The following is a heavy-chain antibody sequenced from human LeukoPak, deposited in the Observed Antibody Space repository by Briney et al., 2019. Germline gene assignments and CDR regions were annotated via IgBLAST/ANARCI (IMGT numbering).Heavy chain of an antibody. D-gene: IGHD2-21*02. Sequence: PGGSLRLSCAASGFTFSSYSMNWVRQAPGKGLEWVSYISSSGSTIYYADSVKGRFTISRDNAMNSLYLQMNSLRAEDTAMYYCARDGLRRPPTPYCGGDCPLDYWGQGTLVSVSS. V-gene: IGHV3-48*04. J-gene: IGHJ4*02. CDR2: ISSSGSTI. CDR1: GFTFSSYS. CDR3: ARDGLRRPPTPYCGGDCPLDY.